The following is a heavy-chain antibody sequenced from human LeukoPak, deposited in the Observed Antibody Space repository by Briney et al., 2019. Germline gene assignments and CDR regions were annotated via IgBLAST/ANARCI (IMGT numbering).Heavy chain of an antibody. CDR1: AVPFTASW. V-gene: IGHV3-74*01. J-gene: IGHJ6*02. CDR2: ISSDGSAI. D-gene: IGHD3-3*01. Sequence: GGSLRLSCAASAVPFTASWMHWVRQAPGKGLAWVSHISSDGSAIVYADSVKGRFTISRDNAKNTLYLQMNSLRVDDTAVYYCAIDRHHTMNIWGQGTTVTVSS. CDR3: AIDRHHTMNI.